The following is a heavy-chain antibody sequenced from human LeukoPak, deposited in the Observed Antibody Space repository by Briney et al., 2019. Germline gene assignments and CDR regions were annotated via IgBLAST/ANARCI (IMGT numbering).Heavy chain of an antibody. Sequence: SETLSLTCTVSGGSISSYYWNWNRQPPGKGLEWIGYIYYSGSTNYNPSLKSRVTISVDTSKNQFSLKLSSVTAADTAVYYCARDDYGEYGYFDLWGRGTLVTVSS. D-gene: IGHD4-17*01. CDR1: GGSISSYY. CDR3: ARDDYGEYGYFDL. CDR2: IYYSGST. V-gene: IGHV4-59*01. J-gene: IGHJ2*01.